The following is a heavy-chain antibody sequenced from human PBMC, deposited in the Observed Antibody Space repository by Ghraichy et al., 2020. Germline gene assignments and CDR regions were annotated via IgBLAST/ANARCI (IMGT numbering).Heavy chain of an antibody. CDR1: GFTVSSNY. CDR3: ARGEEGYCSGGSCLLENAFDI. J-gene: IGHJ3*02. V-gene: IGHV3-53*01. Sequence: GGSLRLSCAASGFTVSSNYMSWVRQAPGKGLEWVSVIYIGGSTYYADSVKGRFTISRDNSKNTLYLQMNSLRAEDTAVYYCARGEEGYCSGGSCLLENAFDIWGQGKMVTVCS. D-gene: IGHD2-15*01. CDR2: IYIGGST.